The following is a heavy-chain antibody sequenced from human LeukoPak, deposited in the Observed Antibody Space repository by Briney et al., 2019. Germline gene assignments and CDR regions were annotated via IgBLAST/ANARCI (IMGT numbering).Heavy chain of an antibody. V-gene: IGHV1-69*13. Sequence: ASVKVSCKASGGTFSSYAISWVRQAPGQGLEWMGGIIPIFGTANYAQKFQGRVTITADESTSTANMELSSLRSEDTAVYYCARDSSSWTEPYGMDVWGQGTTVTVSS. CDR1: GGTFSSYA. CDR2: IIPIFGTA. CDR3: ARDSSSWTEPYGMDV. J-gene: IGHJ6*02. D-gene: IGHD6-13*01.